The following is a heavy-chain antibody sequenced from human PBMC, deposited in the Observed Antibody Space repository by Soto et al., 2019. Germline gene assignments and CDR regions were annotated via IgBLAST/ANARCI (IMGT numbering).Heavy chain of an antibody. CDR2: LIPFLEIA. D-gene: IGHD2-2*01. CDR1: GCTFSSYT. CDR3: ARGGHTAADY. Sequence: QVQLVQSGAEVKKPGSSVKVFCKASGCTFSSYTISWGRQAPGQGLDWMGRLIPFLEIATYAQKFQGRLTIIADTSKSTAYMELSSLRAEDTAVYYCARGGHTAADYWGQGTLVTVSS. V-gene: IGHV1-69*02. J-gene: IGHJ4*02.